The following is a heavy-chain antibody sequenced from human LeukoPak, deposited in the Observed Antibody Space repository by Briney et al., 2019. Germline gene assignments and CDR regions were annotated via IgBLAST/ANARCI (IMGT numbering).Heavy chain of an antibody. CDR3: ARAQRYCAGTSCYAPVAY. CDR1: GYTFTSYD. Sequence: GASVKLSCKASGYTFTSYDINWVRQATGQGLEWKGWMNPNSGNTDYAPKFQGRVTMTRNTSITTAYMELCSLRSEDTAVYYCARAQRYCAGTSCYAPVAYWGQGTLVTVSS. D-gene: IGHD2-2*01. V-gene: IGHV1-8*01. J-gene: IGHJ4*02. CDR2: MNPNSGNT.